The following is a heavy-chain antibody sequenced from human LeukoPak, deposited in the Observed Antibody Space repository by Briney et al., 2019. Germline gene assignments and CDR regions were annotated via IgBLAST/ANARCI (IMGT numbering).Heavy chain of an antibody. CDR3: ARVSVGRYYFDN. D-gene: IGHD3-3*02. J-gene: IGHJ4*02. V-gene: IGHV3-30-3*01. CDR1: GFTFSSYA. Sequence: GRSLRLSCAASGFTFSSYAMHWVRQAPGKGLEWVAVISYDGSNKYYADSVKGRFTISRDNSKNTLYLQMNSLRAEDTAVYYCARVSVGRYYFDNWGRGTPVTVS. CDR2: ISYDGSNK.